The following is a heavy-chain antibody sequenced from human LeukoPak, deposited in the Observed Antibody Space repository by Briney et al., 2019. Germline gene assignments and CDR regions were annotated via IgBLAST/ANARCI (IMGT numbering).Heavy chain of an antibody. CDR3: ARGEGSGSYNFDY. CDR2: ISYDGVNK. V-gene: IGHV3-30*03. J-gene: IGHJ4*02. Sequence: GRSLRLSCAASGFTFNNYGMHWVRQAPGKGLEWVAVISYDGVNKYYVDSVKGRFTISRDNSKNTLYLQMNSLRAEDTAVYYCARGEGSGSYNFDYWGQGTLVTVSS. CDR1: GFTFNNYG. D-gene: IGHD3-10*01.